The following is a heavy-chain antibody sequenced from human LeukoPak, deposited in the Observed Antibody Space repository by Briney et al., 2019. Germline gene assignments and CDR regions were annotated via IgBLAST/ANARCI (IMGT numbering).Heavy chain of an antibody. J-gene: IGHJ4*02. D-gene: IGHD3-3*01. Sequence: SETLSLTCTVSGGSISSSSYYWGWLRQPPGTGLEWIGSIYYSGSTYYNPSLKSRVTISVDTSKNQFSLKLSSVTAADTAVYYCARSRDFWSGYFHFDYWGQGTLVTVSS. CDR3: ARSRDFWSGYFHFDY. CDR1: GGSISSSSYY. CDR2: IYYSGST. V-gene: IGHV4-39*07.